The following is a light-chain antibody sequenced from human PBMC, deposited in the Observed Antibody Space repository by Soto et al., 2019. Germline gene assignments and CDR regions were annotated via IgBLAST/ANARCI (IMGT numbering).Light chain of an antibody. CDR3: QQLNNYPLT. CDR1: QGISSY. J-gene: IGKJ4*01. Sequence: IQLTQSPSSLSASVGDRVTITCRASQGISSYLAWYQQEPGKAPKLLIYRASTLQSGVPSRFSGSGSGTDFTLTITGLQSEDFATYYCQQLNNYPLTFGGGTKVEVK. CDR2: RAS. V-gene: IGKV1-9*01.